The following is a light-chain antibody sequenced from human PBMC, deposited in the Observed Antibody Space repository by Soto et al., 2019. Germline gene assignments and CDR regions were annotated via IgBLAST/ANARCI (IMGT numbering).Light chain of an antibody. CDR1: QSIRSY. V-gene: IGKV1-39*01. CDR2: AAS. Sequence: DIQMTQSPSSLSAVVGDSVTITCRTSQSIRSYLYWYQQKSGKAPKLLISAASNLQRGVPYRFSGSGSGTDFTLTIISLQPEDVATYYCQHSHSTPRITFGQGTRLEIK. J-gene: IGKJ5*01. CDR3: QHSHSTPRIT.